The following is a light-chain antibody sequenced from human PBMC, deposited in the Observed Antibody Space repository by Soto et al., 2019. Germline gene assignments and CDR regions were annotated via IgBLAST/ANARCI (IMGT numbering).Light chain of an antibody. J-gene: IGKJ1*01. CDR3: QQRSNWPRT. Sequence: PGERATLSCRASQSVNSYLAWYQQKPGQAPRLLIYDASNRATGIPARFGGSGSGTDFTLTISSLKSDDFAVYYCQQRSNWPRTFGQGTKVDIK. CDR1: QSVNSY. CDR2: DAS. V-gene: IGKV3-11*01.